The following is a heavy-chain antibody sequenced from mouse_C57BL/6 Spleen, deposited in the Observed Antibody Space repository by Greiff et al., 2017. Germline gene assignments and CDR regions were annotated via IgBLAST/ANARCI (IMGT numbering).Heavy chain of an antibody. CDR1: GYTFTDYN. D-gene: IGHD2-3*01. J-gene: IGHJ3*01. CDR3: ARGGYYARFAY. CDR2: ITPNTGGT. V-gene: IGHV1-18*01. Sequence: VQLKESGPELVKPGASVKIPCKASGYTFTDYNMDWVKQSHGTSLEWIGDITPNTGGTIYNQKLKGKATLTVDKSSSTAYMELRSLTSEYTAVYYCARGGYYARFAYWGQGTLGTVSA.